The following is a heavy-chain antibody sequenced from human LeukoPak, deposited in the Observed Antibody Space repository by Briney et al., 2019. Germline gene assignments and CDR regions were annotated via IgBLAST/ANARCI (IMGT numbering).Heavy chain of an antibody. CDR1: GGSTSNYF. J-gene: IGHJ4*02. Sequence: PSETLSLTCTVSGGSTSNYFCTWLRQSAGKGLEWIGRIHTSGSTNYNPSLKSRVSMSVDTSKNQFSLKLSSVTAADTAVYYCGRDPEGQGYYFDYLGQGALVTVSS. CDR2: IHTSGST. D-gene: IGHD3-3*01. V-gene: IGHV4-4*07. CDR3: GRDPEGQGYYFDY.